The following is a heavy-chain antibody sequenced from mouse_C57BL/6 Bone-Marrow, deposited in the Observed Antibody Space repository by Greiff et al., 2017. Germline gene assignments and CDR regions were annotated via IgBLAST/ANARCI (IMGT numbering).Heavy chain of an antibody. CDR1: GYTFTSYW. D-gene: IGHD2-5*01. J-gene: IGHJ2*01. CDR2: IYPGSGST. Sequence: VQLQQPGAELVKPGASVKMSCKASGYTFTSYWITWVKPRPGQGLEWIGDIYPGSGSTNYNEKFKSKATLTVDTSSSTAYMQLSSLTSEDSAVYYCARDLYSNYRLFDYWGQGTTLTVSS. V-gene: IGHV1-55*01. CDR3: ARDLYSNYRLFDY.